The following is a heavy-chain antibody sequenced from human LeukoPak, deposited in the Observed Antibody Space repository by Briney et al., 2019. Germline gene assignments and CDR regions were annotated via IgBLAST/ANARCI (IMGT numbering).Heavy chain of an antibody. D-gene: IGHD2-8*01. CDR2: INPNSGGT. Sequence: ASVKVSCKASGYTFTGYYMHWVRQAPGQGLEWMGRINPNSGGTNYAQKLQGRVTMTTDTSTSTAYMELRSLRSDDTAVYYCARDRGPYCTNGVCYSIDPWGQGTLVTVSS. CDR1: GYTFTGYY. V-gene: IGHV1-2*06. CDR3: ARDRGPYCTNGVCYSIDP. J-gene: IGHJ5*02.